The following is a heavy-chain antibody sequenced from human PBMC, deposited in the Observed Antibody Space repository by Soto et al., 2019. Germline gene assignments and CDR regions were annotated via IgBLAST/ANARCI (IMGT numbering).Heavy chain of an antibody. CDR1: GGSISSYY. CDR3: ARVDGDYSNYEGYYYYYYMDV. CDR2: IYYSGST. D-gene: IGHD4-4*01. Sequence: SETLSLTCTVSGGSISSYYWSWIRQPPGKGLEWIGYIYYSGSTNYNPSLKSRVTISVDTSKNQFSLKLSSVTAADTAVYYCARVDGDYSNYEGYYYYYYMDVWGKGTTVTVSS. J-gene: IGHJ6*03. V-gene: IGHV4-59*01.